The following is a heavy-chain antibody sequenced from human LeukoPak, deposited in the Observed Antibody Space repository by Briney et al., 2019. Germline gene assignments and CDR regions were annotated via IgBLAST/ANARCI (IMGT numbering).Heavy chain of an antibody. CDR2: IIPIFGTA. CDR1: GGTFGSYA. Sequence: SVKVSCKASGGTFGSYAISWVRQAPGQGLEWMGGIIPIFGTANYAQKFQGRVTITADESTSTAYMELSSLRSEDTAVYYCARFSPGGYSYFDYWGQGTLVTVSS. CDR3: ARFSPGGYSYFDY. D-gene: IGHD3-16*01. J-gene: IGHJ4*02. V-gene: IGHV1-69*13.